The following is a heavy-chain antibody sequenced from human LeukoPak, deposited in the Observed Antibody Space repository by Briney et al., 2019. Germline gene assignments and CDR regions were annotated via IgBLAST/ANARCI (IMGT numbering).Heavy chain of an antibody. CDR2: ISAYNGNT. CDR1: GYTFTSYG. D-gene: IGHD2-21*02. Sequence: ASVKVSCKASGYTFTSYGMSWVRQAPGQGLEWMGWISAYNGNTNYAQKLQGRVTMTTDTSTSTAYIELSRLRADDTAVYECARVTTNGFDYWGQGTLVTVSS. CDR3: ARVTTNGFDY. J-gene: IGHJ4*02. V-gene: IGHV1-18*04.